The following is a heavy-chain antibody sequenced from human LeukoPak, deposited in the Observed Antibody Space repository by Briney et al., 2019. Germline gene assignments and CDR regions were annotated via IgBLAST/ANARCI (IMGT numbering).Heavy chain of an antibody. CDR3: AEGRSSWNNWFDP. D-gene: IGHD6-13*01. CDR1: GYTLTELS. J-gene: IGHJ5*02. V-gene: IGHV1-24*01. CDR2: FDPEDGET. Sequence: ASVKVSCKVSGYTLTELSMHWVRQAPGKGLEWMGGFDPEDGETIYAQKFQGSVTMTEDTSTDTAYMELSSLTSEDTAVYYCAEGRSSWNNWFDPWGQGTLVTVSS.